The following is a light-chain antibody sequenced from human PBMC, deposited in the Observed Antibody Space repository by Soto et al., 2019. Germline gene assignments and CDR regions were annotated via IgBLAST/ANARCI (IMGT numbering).Light chain of an antibody. V-gene: IGKV3-20*01. J-gene: IGKJ2*01. CDR2: GAS. CDR3: QQYGSSPPYT. Sequence: EIVLTQSPGTLSLSPGEGATLSCRASQSVSSNHLAWYQQKPGQAPRLLISGASSRASDIPDRFSGSGSETDFTLTISRLEPEYFVVYYCQQYGSSPPYTFGQGTKLEIK. CDR1: QSVSSNH.